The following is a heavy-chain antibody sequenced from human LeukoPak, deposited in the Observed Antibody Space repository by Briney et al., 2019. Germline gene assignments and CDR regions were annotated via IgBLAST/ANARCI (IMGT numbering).Heavy chain of an antibody. J-gene: IGHJ6*03. V-gene: IGHV3-23*01. CDR2: ISGSGGST. CDR1: GFTVSGNY. Sequence: GGSLRLSCAVSGFTVSGNYMSWVRQAPGKGLEWVSAISGSGGSTYYADSVKGRFTISRDNSKNTLYLQMNSLRAEDTAVYYCAKDRNYYYYYMDVWGKGTTVTISS. CDR3: AKDRNYYYYYMDV.